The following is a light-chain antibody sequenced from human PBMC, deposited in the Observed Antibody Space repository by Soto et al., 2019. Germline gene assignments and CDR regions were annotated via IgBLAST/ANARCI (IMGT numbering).Light chain of an antibody. CDR2: EVS. J-gene: IGLJ2*01. Sequence: QSALTQPPSASGSPGQSVTISCTGTSSDVGGYNYVSWYQHHPGKAPRLMIYEVSKRPSGVPDRFSGSKSGNTASLTVSGLQAGDEADYYCSSYAGSNNFVVFGGGTKLTVL. V-gene: IGLV2-8*01. CDR3: SSYAGSNNFVV. CDR1: SSDVGGYNY.